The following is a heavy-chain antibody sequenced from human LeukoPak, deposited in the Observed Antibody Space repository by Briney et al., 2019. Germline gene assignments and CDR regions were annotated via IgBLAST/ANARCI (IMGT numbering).Heavy chain of an antibody. J-gene: IGHJ4*02. Sequence: SETLSLTCSVSGDSISGGSFSNHYWSWIRQPPGKGLEWIGYIYDSGSTKYNPSLKSRVAISIDTSKNQFSLRLTSVAAADTALYYCGRGPLGAWFGPKDWGQGTLVTVSS. V-gene: IGHV4-61*01. D-gene: IGHD3-10*01. CDR2: IYDSGST. CDR3: GRGPLGAWFGPKD. CDR1: GDSISGGSFSNHY.